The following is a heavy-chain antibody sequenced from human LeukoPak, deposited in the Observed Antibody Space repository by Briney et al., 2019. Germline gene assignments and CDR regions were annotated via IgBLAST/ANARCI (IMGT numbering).Heavy chain of an antibody. J-gene: IGHJ4*02. D-gene: IGHD1-26*01. CDR2: TSYDGSNK. V-gene: IGHV3-30*18. CDR3: AKGVGSTGSYFDC. Sequence: GGSLRLSCAASGFTFSSYGMHWVPQAPGKGLEWVAVTSYDGSNKYYADSVKGRFTISRDNSKNTQYLQMDSLRSKDTAVYYCAKGVGSTGSYFDCWGQGTLVTVSS. CDR1: GFTFSSYG.